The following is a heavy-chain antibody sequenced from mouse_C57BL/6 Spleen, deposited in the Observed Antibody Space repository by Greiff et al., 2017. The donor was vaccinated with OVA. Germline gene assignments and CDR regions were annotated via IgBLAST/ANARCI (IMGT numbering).Heavy chain of an antibody. Sequence: QVHVKQSGAELARPGASVKLSCKASGYTFTSYGISWVKQRTGQGLEWIGEIYPRSGNTYYNEKFKGKATLTADKSSSTAYMELRSLTSEDSAVYFCARSVITTSGAMDYWGQGTSVTVSS. CDR3: ARSVITTSGAMDY. J-gene: IGHJ4*01. CDR2: IYPRSGNT. D-gene: IGHD1-1*01. V-gene: IGHV1-81*01. CDR1: GYTFTSYG.